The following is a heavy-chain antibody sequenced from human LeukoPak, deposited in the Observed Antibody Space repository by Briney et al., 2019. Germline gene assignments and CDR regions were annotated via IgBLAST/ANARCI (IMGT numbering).Heavy chain of an antibody. V-gene: IGHV4-34*01. J-gene: IGHJ4*02. Sequence: SETLSLTCAVSGVSFDDYYWAWVRQTPGKGLEWIGEINHSGYTNDSPSLKSRVTLSIDTSRKQFSLNLRSVTVADAGTYYCTRMTTGHDYWGQGTLVPVSS. CDR2: INHSGYT. D-gene: IGHD4-17*01. CDR3: TRMTTGHDY. CDR1: GVSFDDYY.